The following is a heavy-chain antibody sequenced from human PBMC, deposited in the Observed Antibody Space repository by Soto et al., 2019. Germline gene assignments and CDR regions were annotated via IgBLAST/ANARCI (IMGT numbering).Heavy chain of an antibody. D-gene: IGHD3-3*01. CDR1: GGSISSYY. CDR2: IYYSGST. Sequence: SETLSLTCTVSGGSISSYYWSWIRQPPGKGLEWIGYIYYSGSTNYNPSLKSRVTISVDTSKNQFSLKLSSVTAADTAVYYCARGYLYDFWSGYYPGNYYGMDVWGQGTTVTVSS. V-gene: IGHV4-59*01. CDR3: ARGYLYDFWSGYYPGNYYGMDV. J-gene: IGHJ6*02.